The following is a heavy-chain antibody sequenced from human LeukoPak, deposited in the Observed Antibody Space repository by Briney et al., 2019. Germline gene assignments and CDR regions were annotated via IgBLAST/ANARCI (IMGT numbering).Heavy chain of an antibody. Sequence: SETLSLTCAVYGGSFSGYYWSWIRQPPGKGLEWIGEINHSGSTNYNPSLKSRVTISVDTSKNQFSLKLSSVTAADTAVYYCATKSGYWPYYYYYIDVWGKGTTVTVSS. CDR3: ATKSGYWPYYYYYIDV. J-gene: IGHJ6*03. D-gene: IGHD3-3*01. CDR2: INHSGST. CDR1: GGSFSGYY. V-gene: IGHV4-34*01.